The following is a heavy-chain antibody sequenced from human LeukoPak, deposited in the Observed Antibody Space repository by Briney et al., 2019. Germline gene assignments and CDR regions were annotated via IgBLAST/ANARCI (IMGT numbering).Heavy chain of an antibody. CDR3: ARGLALEREGY. Sequence: GGSLRLSCVASGFTFSSYSMNWVRQAPGKGLEWISFIGRSNTTTYYADSVKGRFTISRDNFKNIIYLQMDSLRAEDTAVYYCARGLALEREGYWGQGTLVTVSA. CDR1: GFTFSSYS. CDR2: IGRSNTTT. D-gene: IGHD3-3*01. V-gene: IGHV3-48*01. J-gene: IGHJ4*02.